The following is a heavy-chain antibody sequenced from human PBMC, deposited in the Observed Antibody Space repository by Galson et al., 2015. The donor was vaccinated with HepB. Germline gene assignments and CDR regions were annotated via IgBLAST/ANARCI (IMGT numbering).Heavy chain of an antibody. J-gene: IGHJ4*02. Sequence: SLRLSCAASGFTFSYYAMHWVRQAPGKGLEWVAVTSYDGSNKYYADSLRGRFTISRGNSKNTLYLQMNSLRAEDTAVYYCARPASSSWYVHYDYWGQGTLVTVSS. CDR1: GFTFSYYA. CDR2: TSYDGSNK. V-gene: IGHV3-30-3*01. CDR3: ARPASSSWYVHYDY. D-gene: IGHD6-13*01.